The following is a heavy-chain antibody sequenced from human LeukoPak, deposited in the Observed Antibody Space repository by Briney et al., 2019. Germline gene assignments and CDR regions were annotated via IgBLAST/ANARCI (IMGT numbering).Heavy chain of an antibody. CDR2: IYTSGST. CDR3: ARRGGSYEDYYFDY. Sequence: SETLSLTCTVSGGSISSYYWSWIRQPPGKGLEWIGYIYTSGSTNYNPSLKSRVTISVDTSKNQFSLKLSSVTAADTAVYYCARRGGSYEDYYFDYWGQGTLVTVSS. J-gene: IGHJ4*02. V-gene: IGHV4-4*09. CDR1: GGSISSYY. D-gene: IGHD1-26*01.